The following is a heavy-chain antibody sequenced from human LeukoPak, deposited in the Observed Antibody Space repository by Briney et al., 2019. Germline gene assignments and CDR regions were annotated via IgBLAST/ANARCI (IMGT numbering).Heavy chain of an antibody. D-gene: IGHD6-19*01. CDR1: GFTFDDYA. Sequence: PGGSLRLFCAASGFTFDDYAMHWVRQAPGKGLGWVFLIIGVGGRTYYADSVKGRFTISRDNSKNSLYLQMNSLRTEDTALYYCAKEGPIAVAGYFDYWGQGTLVTVSS. J-gene: IGHJ4*02. CDR3: AKEGPIAVAGYFDY. V-gene: IGHV3-43*02. CDR2: IIGVGGRT.